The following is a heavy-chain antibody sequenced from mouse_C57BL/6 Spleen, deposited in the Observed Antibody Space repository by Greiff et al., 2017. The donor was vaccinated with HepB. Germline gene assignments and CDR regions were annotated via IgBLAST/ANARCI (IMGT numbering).Heavy chain of an antibody. CDR2: INPYNGGT. J-gene: IGHJ1*03. CDR3: ARIITTVVARDWYFDV. Sequence: EVKLMESGPVLVKPGASVKMSCKASGYTFTDYYMNWVKQSHGKSLEWIGVINPYNGGTSYNQKFKGKATLTVDKSSSTAYMELNSLTSEDSAVYYCARIITTVVARDWYFDVWGTGTTVTVSS. V-gene: IGHV1-19*01. D-gene: IGHD1-1*01. CDR1: GYTFTDYY.